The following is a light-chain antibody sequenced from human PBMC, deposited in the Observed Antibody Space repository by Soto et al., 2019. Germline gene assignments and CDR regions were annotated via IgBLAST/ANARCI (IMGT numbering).Light chain of an antibody. V-gene: IGKV3-20*01. CDR3: QNYYRAAFT. CDR2: GAS. J-gene: IGKJ3*01. Sequence: EIVLTQSPGTLSLSPGERATLSCRASQSVSSSYLAWYQQKPGQAPRLLIYGASSRATGIPDRFSGSGSGTDFTLTISRLEPEDFATYYCQNYYRAAFTFGPGTRVDMK. CDR1: QSVSSSY.